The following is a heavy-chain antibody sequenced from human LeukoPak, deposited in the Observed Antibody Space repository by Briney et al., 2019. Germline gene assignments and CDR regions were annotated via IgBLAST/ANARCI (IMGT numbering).Heavy chain of an antibody. J-gene: IGHJ5*02. D-gene: IGHD4-17*01. CDR1: GYTFTGYY. CDR2: INPNSGGT. CDR3: ARSTVTYENWFDP. V-gene: IGHV1-2*02. Sequence: GASVKVSCKASGYTFTGYYMHWVRQAPGQGLEWMGWINPNSGGTNYAQKFQGRVTMTRDTSISTAYMELSRLRSDDTAVHYCARSTVTYENWFDPWGQGTLVTVSS.